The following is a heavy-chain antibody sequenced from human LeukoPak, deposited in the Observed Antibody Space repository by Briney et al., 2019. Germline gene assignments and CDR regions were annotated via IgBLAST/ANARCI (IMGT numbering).Heavy chain of an antibody. CDR2: ISYDGSNK. CDR1: GFTSSSYA. D-gene: IGHD6-13*01. Sequence: GALRLSCAASGFTSSSYAMHWVRQAPGKGLEWVAVISYDGSNKYYADSVKGRFTISRDNSKNTLYLQMNSLRAEDTAVYYCARAAAGYWGQGTLVTVSS. J-gene: IGHJ4*02. V-gene: IGHV3-30*04. CDR3: ARAAAGY.